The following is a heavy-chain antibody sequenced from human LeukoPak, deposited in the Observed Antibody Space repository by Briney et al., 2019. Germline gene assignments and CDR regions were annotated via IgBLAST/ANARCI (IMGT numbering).Heavy chain of an antibody. CDR1: GFTFSSYA. D-gene: IGHD3-16*01. V-gene: IGHV3-7*01. J-gene: IGHJ4*02. CDR2: IEKDGSDI. CDR3: ATNTDYRFDY. Sequence: SGGSLRLSCAASGFTFSSYAMSWVRLAPGKGLEWVANIEKDGSDIHYADSVRGRFTISRDNTQRSQWLQMNSLRAEDTAVYYCATNTDYRFDYWGQGILVTVSS.